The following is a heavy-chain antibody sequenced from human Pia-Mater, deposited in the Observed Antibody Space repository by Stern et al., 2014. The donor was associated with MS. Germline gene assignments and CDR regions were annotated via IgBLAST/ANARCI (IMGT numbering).Heavy chain of an antibody. V-gene: IGHV1-18*04. CDR3: ARDLGPRWQQFHCFDY. J-gene: IGHJ4*02. D-gene: IGHD6-13*01. Sequence: QVQLVQSGAEVKRPGTSVTVSCQASGYTFTSYGLNWVRQAPGQGLEWMGWISTSNGDPNYAQSFQGRVTFSTDTSTSKAYMELRNLRSDDTALYYCARDLGPRWQQFHCFDYWGQGTLVSVSS. CDR2: ISTSNGDP. CDR1: GYTFTSYG.